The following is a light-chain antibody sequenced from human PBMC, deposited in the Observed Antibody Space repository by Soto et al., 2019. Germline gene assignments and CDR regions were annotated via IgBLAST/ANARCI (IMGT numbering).Light chain of an antibody. Sequence: QSALTQPRSVSGSPGQSVTISCTGTSSDVGGYNYVSWYQQYPGKAPKLIIYEVNERPSGVPDRFSGSKSGNTASLTVSGLQTADEADYYCSSYAGSNWYVFGTGTKVTVL. V-gene: IGLV2-8*01. CDR3: SSYAGSNWYV. J-gene: IGLJ1*01. CDR1: SSDVGGYNY. CDR2: EVN.